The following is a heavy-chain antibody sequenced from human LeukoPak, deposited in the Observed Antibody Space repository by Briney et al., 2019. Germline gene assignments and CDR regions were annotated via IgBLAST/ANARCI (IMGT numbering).Heavy chain of an antibody. V-gene: IGHV3-30*02. J-gene: IGHJ4*02. CDR2: TWYDGNNK. CDR1: EFTFSSYG. CDR3: AKDPLQYGSGSYYFDD. Sequence: GGSLRLSCAASEFTFSSYGMHWVRQAPGKGLEWVAFTWYDGNNKYYADSVKGRFTISRDSSKNTLYLQMNSLRAEDTAVYYCAKDPLQYGSGSYYFDDWGQGTLVTVSS. D-gene: IGHD3-10*01.